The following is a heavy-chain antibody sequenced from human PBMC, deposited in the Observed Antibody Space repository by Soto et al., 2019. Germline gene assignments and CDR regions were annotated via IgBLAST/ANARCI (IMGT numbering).Heavy chain of an antibody. CDR2: IYSAGNT. D-gene: IGHD6-25*01. J-gene: IGHJ4*02. CDR3: ARSTWQRRKYYFDY. Sequence: GGSLRLSCAASGFTVSSNYMNWVRQAPGKGLEWVSVIYSAGNTYYADSVKGRFTISRDNSKNILYLQMNTLRAEDTAVYYCARSTWQRRKYYFDYRGQGTLVTVSS. V-gene: IGHV3-53*01. CDR1: GFTVSSNY.